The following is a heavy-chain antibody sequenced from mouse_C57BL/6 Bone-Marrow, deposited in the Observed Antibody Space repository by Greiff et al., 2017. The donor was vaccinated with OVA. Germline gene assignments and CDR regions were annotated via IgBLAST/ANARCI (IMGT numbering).Heavy chain of an antibody. Sequence: VQLQQSGPELVKPGASVKISCKASGYSFTGYYMNWVKQSPEKSLEWIGEINPSTGGTTYNQKFKAKATLTVDKSSSTAYMQLKSLTSEDSAVYYCAREKLRLSYWYFDVWGTGTTVTVSS. CDR1: GYSFTGYY. J-gene: IGHJ1*03. D-gene: IGHD2-12*01. CDR3: AREKLRLSYWYFDV. CDR2: INPSTGGT. V-gene: IGHV1-42*01.